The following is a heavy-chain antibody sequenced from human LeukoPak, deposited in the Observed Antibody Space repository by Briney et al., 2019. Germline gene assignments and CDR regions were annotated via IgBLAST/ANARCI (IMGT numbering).Heavy chain of an antibody. CDR2: ISSDGSNT. D-gene: IGHD2-15*01. Sequence: PGGSLRLSCAVSGFTFSSGYMHWVRQPPGKGPVWVSRISSDGSNTIYADSVKGRFTISRDDARNTLYLQMNSLRDADTAVYYCARAWLRDPTHCSGGSCESSDYWGQGTLVTVSS. J-gene: IGHJ4*02. CDR1: GFTFSSGY. V-gene: IGHV3-74*01. CDR3: ARAWLRDPTHCSGGSCESSDY.